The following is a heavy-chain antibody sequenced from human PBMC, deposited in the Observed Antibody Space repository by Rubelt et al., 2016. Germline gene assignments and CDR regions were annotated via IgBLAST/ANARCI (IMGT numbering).Heavy chain of an antibody. Sequence: QVQLQESGPGLVKPSETLSLTCTVSGGSISSYYWSWIRQPPGKGLEWIGYIYYSGSTNYNPSLKSRVTISVDTSKNQFSLKLSSLTAADTAVYYCARDPSYYYGSGSYYHYYGMDVWGQGTTVTVSS. CDR2: IYYSGST. D-gene: IGHD3-10*01. CDR3: ARDPSYYYGSGSYYHYYGMDV. CDR1: GGSISSYY. J-gene: IGHJ6*02. V-gene: IGHV4-59*01.